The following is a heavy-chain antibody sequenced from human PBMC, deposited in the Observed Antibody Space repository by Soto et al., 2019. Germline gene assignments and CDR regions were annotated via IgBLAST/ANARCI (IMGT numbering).Heavy chain of an antibody. CDR3: ATRPLLPGAP. Sequence: EVQLVESGGGLIQPGVSLRLSCAASGFTFSSNDMNWFRQAPGKGLEWVSLIYSGGSTYYADTVKGRFTISRDNSKNTLYLQMSSLRAEDTAVYYCATRPLLPGAPWGQGTMVTVSS. J-gene: IGHJ3*01. CDR2: IYSGGST. CDR1: GFTFSSND. V-gene: IGHV3-53*01. D-gene: IGHD3-22*01.